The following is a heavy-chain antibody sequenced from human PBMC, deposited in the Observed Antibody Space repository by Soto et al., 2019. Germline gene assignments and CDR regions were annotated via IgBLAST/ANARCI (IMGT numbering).Heavy chain of an antibody. CDR3: ARGDASAGTYWLDY. CDR2: INPSGGTA. Sequence: VQLIQSGTEVKKSGASVKISCQASGYTFFAYYMNWVRQPPGQGLEWMGMINPSGGTATYAQRFREGLTVTRDTAARTVSMERRTLRPEDTAVYYCARGDASAGTYWLDYWGQGTLLTASA. J-gene: IGHJ4*02. D-gene: IGHD3-10*01. V-gene: IGHV1-46*01. CDR1: GYTFFAYY.